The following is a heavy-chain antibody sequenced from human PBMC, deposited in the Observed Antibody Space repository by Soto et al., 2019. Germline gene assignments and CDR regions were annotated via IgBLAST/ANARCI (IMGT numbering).Heavy chain of an antibody. Sequence: EVQLLESGGGLVQPGGSLRLSCAASGFTFSSYAMSWVRQTPGKGLEWVSAITGSGGNTYYADSVKGRFTISRDNSKNTLYLQMNSLRAEATAVYYCGTSQLIHAISWFDPWGQGTLVTVSS. CDR2: ITGSGGNT. CDR1: GFTFSSYA. D-gene: IGHD3-3*01. J-gene: IGHJ5*02. CDR3: GTSQLIHAISWFDP. V-gene: IGHV3-23*01.